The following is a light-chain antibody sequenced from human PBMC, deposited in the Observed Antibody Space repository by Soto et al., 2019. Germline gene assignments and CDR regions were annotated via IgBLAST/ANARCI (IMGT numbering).Light chain of an antibody. V-gene: IGLV2-8*01. CDR1: SSDVGGYYY. CDR2: EVN. Sequence: QSVLTQPPSASGSPGQSVTISCTGTSSDVGGYYYVSWYQQHPGKAPKLMIYEVNKRPSGVPDRFSGSKSGNTASLPVSGLQAEDEADYYCSSYAGTNNYVFGTGTKVTVL. J-gene: IGLJ1*01. CDR3: SSYAGTNNYV.